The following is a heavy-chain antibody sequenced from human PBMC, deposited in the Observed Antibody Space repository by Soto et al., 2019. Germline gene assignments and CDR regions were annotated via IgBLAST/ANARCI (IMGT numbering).Heavy chain of an antibody. CDR2: IYYSGRT. CDR3: ARQRTTVVTQAYFDY. V-gene: IGHV4-39*01. J-gene: IGHJ4*02. D-gene: IGHD2-21*02. Sequence: ETLSLTCIISGYSLSSSAYYLSWIRPPLGKGLEWIGSIYYSGRTYYNPSFKSRVTISIDTSKNQFSLKLSSVTATDTAVYYCARQRTTVVTQAYFDYWGQGTLVTVSS. CDR1: GYSLSSSAYY.